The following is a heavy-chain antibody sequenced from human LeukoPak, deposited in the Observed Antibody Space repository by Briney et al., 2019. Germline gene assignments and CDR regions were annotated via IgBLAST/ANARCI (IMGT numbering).Heavy chain of an antibody. Sequence: GGSLRLSCAASGFTFSDYYMSWFREAPGKGLEWVSYISTSGDIIHYTDSVKGRFTISRDDARNSLYLQMNSLRAEDSAVYYCATSSGSSAWGQGTLVTVSS. J-gene: IGHJ5*02. V-gene: IGHV3-11*01. CDR2: ISTSGDII. CDR1: GFTFSDYY. CDR3: ATSSGSSA. D-gene: IGHD3-10*01.